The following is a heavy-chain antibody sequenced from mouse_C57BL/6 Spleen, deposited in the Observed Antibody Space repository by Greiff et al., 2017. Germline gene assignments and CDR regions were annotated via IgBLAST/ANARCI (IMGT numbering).Heavy chain of an antibody. CDR2: IKPNNGGT. D-gene: IGHD2-14*01. V-gene: IGHV1-22*01. Sequence: EVQLQESGPELVKPGASVKMSCKASGYTFTDYNMHWVKQSHGKSLEWIGDIKPNNGGTSYNQKFKGKATLTVNKSSSTAYMELRSLTSEDSAVYYCAREIGGGAWFAYWGQGTLVTVSA. CDR3: AREIGGGAWFAY. J-gene: IGHJ3*01. CDR1: GYTFTDYN.